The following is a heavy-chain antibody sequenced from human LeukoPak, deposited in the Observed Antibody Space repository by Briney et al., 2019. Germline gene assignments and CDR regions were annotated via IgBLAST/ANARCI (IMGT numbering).Heavy chain of an antibody. D-gene: IGHD3-16*01. CDR1: GFTFSNYW. V-gene: IGHV3-7*01. J-gene: IGHJ4*02. Sequence: GGSLRLSCAASGFTFSNYWMSWVRQAPGKGLEWVAHINKDGSEKYYVDSVKGRFTISRDNAKNSLYLRMNGLRVEDTAVYYCARDKVTYWGQGTLVTVSS. CDR2: INKDGSEK. CDR3: ARDKVTY.